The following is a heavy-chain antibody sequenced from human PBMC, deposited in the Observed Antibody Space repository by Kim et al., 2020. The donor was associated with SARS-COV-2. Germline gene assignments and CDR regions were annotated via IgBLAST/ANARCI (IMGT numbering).Heavy chain of an antibody. V-gene: IGHV3-23*01. J-gene: IGHJ2*01. D-gene: IGHD3-9*01. Sequence: GGSLRLSCAASGFTFSSYAMSWVRQAPGKGLEWVSAISGSGGSTYYADSVKGRFTISRDNSKNTLYLQMNSLRAEDTAVYYCAKAGIGACSSTSCPSYYDILTGHRDNWYFDLWGRGTLVTVSS. CDR1: GFTFSSYA. CDR3: AKAGIGACSSTSCPSYYDILTGHRDNWYFDL. CDR2: ISGSGGST.